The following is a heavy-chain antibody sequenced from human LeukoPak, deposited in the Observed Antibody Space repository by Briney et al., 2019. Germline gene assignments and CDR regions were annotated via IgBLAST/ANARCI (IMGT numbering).Heavy chain of an antibody. CDR2: CSAYNGNT. Sequence: ASVKVSCKASGYTFISYGITWERRGPGQGLEWMGWCSAYNGNTAYAQKINGRDTTTTESSTRTTYMEPRSLRSGDTAVYYCARAIAVVGTTTDFQYWGQGTQVTVSS. J-gene: IGHJ1*01. CDR1: GYTFISYG. D-gene: IGHD6-19*01. V-gene: IGHV1-18*04. CDR3: ARAIAVVGTTTDFQY.